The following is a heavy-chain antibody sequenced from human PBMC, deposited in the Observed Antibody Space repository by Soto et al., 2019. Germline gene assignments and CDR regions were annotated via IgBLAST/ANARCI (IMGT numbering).Heavy chain of an antibody. D-gene: IGHD2-8*01. V-gene: IGHV4-59*01. J-gene: IGHJ5*02. CDR1: GGSISHYY. CDR3: ARDRSTYGGGGTGEVKENWFDP. CDR2: AYYSGST. Sequence: SESLSLTCTVSGGSISHYYGSWIRQSPGKGLEWIGYAYYSGSTDYNPSLKSRVTMSVDTSKNQVSLKLNSVTTADTAVYYCARDRSTYGGGGTGEVKENWFDPWGPGTLVTVSS.